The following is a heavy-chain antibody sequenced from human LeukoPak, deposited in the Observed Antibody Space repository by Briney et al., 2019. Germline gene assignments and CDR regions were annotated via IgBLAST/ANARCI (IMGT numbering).Heavy chain of an antibody. CDR1: GGSISTTNYY. CDR2: IYSSGNT. J-gene: IGHJ5*02. CDR3: ARHSGLRSPFDP. Sequence: PSETLSLTCTVSGGSISTTNYYWGWIRQPPGRDLEWVGSIYSSGNTYYNPSLESRVTISVDTSKNQLSLKLTSATAADTSVYYCARHSGLRSPFDPWGQGTLVTVSS. V-gene: IGHV4-39*01. D-gene: IGHD3-3*01.